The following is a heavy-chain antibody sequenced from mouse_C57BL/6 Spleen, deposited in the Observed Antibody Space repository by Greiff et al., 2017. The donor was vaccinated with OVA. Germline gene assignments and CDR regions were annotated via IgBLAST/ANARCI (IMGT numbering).Heavy chain of an antibody. Sequence: VQVVESGPELVKPGASVKISCKASGYAFSSSWMNWVKQRPGKGLEWIGRIYPGDGDTNYNGKFKGKATLTADKSSSTAYMQLSSLTSEDSAVYFCAREGSSGPYYFDYWGQGTTLTVSS. V-gene: IGHV1-82*01. J-gene: IGHJ2*01. D-gene: IGHD3-2*02. CDR3: AREGSSGPYYFDY. CDR2: IYPGDGDT. CDR1: GYAFSSSW.